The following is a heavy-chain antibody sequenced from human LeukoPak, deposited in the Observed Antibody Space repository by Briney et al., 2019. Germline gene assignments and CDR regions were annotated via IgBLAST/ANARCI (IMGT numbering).Heavy chain of an antibody. J-gene: IGHJ4*02. Sequence: ASVNVSCKASGYTFTTDGISWVRQAPGQGLEWMGWISSYNGKTIYAQRLQGRVTMTTDTSTSTAYMDLRSLRSDDTAVYYCARDRGRGIATSDYYFDYWGQGTLVTVSS. CDR3: ARDRGRGIATSDYYFDY. D-gene: IGHD6-13*01. CDR1: GYTFTTDG. V-gene: IGHV1-18*01. CDR2: ISSYNGKT.